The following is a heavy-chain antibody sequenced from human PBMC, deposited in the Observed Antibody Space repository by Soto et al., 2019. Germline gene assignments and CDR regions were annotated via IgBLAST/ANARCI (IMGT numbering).Heavy chain of an antibody. J-gene: IGHJ6*02. D-gene: IGHD2-8*01. CDR3: AKKIMGYVAHSDAMDV. CDR2: ISYDGDNK. CDR1: GFTFRNYG. Sequence: QVHLVESGGGVVQPGGSLTLSCTPSGFTFRNYGLVWVRQAPGKGLEWVALISYDGDNKYYPDSARGRFTVSRDNFKNMLFLQMDSLRPEDSAVYYCAKKIMGYVAHSDAMDVWGQGTTVTVS. V-gene: IGHV3-30*18.